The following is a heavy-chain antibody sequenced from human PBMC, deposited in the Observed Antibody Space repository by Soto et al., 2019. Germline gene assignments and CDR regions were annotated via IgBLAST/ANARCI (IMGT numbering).Heavy chain of an antibody. CDR2: INPSGGST. CDR1: GYTFTSYY. Sequence: ASVKVSCKASGYTFTSYYMHWVRQAPGQGLEWMGIINPSGGSTSYAQKFQGRVTMTRDTSTSTVYMELSSLRSEVTAVYYCARVSLGSSSWYRFDYWGQGTLVTVSS. CDR3: ARVSLGSSSWYRFDY. J-gene: IGHJ4*02. V-gene: IGHV1-46*01. D-gene: IGHD6-13*01.